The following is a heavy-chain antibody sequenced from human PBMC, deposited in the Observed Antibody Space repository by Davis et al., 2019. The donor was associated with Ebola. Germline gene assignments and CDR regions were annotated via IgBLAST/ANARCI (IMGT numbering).Heavy chain of an antibody. CDR1: GGSFSGYY. V-gene: IGHV4-34*01. Sequence: MPSETLSLTCAVYGGSFSGYYWSWIRQPPGKGLEWIGEINHSGSTNYNPSLKSRVTISVDTSKNQFSLKLSSVTAADTAVYYCARKYYDFWSAPSFPWGQGTLVTVSS. D-gene: IGHD3-3*01. J-gene: IGHJ5*02. CDR2: INHSGST. CDR3: ARKYYDFWSAPSFP.